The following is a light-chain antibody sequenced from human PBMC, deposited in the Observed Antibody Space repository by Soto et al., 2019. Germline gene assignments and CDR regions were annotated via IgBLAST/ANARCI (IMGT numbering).Light chain of an antibody. CDR2: RAS. Sequence: EIVMTQSPATLSVSPGDTATLSCRASQSLGGNLAWYQQKPGQAPRLLIFRASSRATGVPARFSASGSGTEFTLTISGLQSEDFAVYYCQQYSNWPPRTFGPGTKVDI. CDR1: QSLGGN. J-gene: IGKJ1*01. CDR3: QQYSNWPPRT. V-gene: IGKV3-15*01.